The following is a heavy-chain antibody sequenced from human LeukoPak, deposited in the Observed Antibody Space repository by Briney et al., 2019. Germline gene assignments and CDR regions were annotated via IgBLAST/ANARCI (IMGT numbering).Heavy chain of an antibody. J-gene: IGHJ4*02. CDR2: SDWDDDK. D-gene: IGHD2-2*01. Sequence: ASGPTLVNPTQTLTLTCTFAGFSPSTRGMCVSWICQPPGKALEWLARSDWDDDKYYSTSLKTRLTISKDTSKNQVVLTMTNMDPVDTATYYCARYCSSTSCDSYGLDYWGQGTLVTVSS. CDR1: GFSPSTRGMC. CDR3: ARYCSSTSCDSYGLDY. V-gene: IGHV2-70*11.